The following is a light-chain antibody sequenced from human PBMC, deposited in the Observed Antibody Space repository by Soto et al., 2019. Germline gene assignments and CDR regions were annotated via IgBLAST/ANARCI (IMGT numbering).Light chain of an antibody. CDR3: QQYYATPLT. J-gene: IGKJ4*01. Sequence: DIVLTQSPDSLAVSLGERATINCKSSQNVLYNSDNKNYLAWYQQKPGQPPKLLIYWASTRESGVPDRFSGSGSGTDFTLTISSLQAEDMAVYYCQQYYATPLTFGGGTKVEIK. CDR2: WAS. V-gene: IGKV4-1*01. CDR1: QNVLYNSDNKNY.